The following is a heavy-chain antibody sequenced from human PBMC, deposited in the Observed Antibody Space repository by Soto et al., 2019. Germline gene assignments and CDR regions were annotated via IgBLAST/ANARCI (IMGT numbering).Heavy chain of an antibody. Sequence: SETLSLTCAVSGGSFSGYYWSWIRQSPGEGLEWIGETDHSGSTSYNPSLNSRVTISVDTSKNQFSLILTSVTAAVTAVYYCARVYQVLGLYYFDYWGQGTLVTVSS. V-gene: IGHV4-34*01. CDR2: TDHSGST. CDR1: GGSFSGYY. CDR3: ARVYQVLGLYYFDY. D-gene: IGHD2-8*01. J-gene: IGHJ4*02.